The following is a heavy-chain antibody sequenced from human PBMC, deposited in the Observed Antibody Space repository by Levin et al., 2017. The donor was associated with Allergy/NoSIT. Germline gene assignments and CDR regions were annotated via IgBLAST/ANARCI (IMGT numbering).Heavy chain of an antibody. Sequence: GESLKISCAASGFTFSSYTMTWVRQAPGKGLEWVSTMRYSGDTTYYADSVKGRFTISRDTSKDTLFLQMNSLRAEETAFYYCGKGLSSGPPYRAFDMWGPGTMVTVSS. CDR1: GFTFSSYT. CDR3: GKGLSSGPPYRAFDM. V-gene: IGHV3-23*01. J-gene: IGHJ3*02. D-gene: IGHD1-26*01. CDR2: MRYSGDTT.